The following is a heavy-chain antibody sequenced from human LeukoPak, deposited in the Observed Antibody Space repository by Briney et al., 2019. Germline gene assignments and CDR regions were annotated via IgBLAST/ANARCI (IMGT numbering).Heavy chain of an antibody. J-gene: IGHJ4*02. CDR2: IRSKANTYAT. D-gene: IGHD4-11*01. CDR3: TRNWDYSDFFDY. Sequence: GGSLKPSCAASGFTFSASAMHWVRQTSGKGLEWVGRIRSKANTYATAYAASVKGRFTISRDESKNTAYLEMNSLKIEDTAVYYCTRNWDYSDFFDYWGQGTLVTVSS. CDR1: GFTFSASA. V-gene: IGHV3-73*01.